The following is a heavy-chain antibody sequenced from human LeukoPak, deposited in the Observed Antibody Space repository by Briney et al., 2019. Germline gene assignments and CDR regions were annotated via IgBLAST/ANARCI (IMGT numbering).Heavy chain of an antibody. CDR2: ISGSGGST. CDR1: GFTFSSYA. Sequence: RGSLRLSCAASGFTFSSYAMSWVRQAPGKGLEWVSAISGSGGSTYYADSVKGRFTISRDNSKNTLYLQMNSLRAEDTAVYYCAKVYSSSSRGFDYWGQGTLVTVSS. D-gene: IGHD6-6*01. J-gene: IGHJ4*02. V-gene: IGHV3-23*01. CDR3: AKVYSSSSRGFDY.